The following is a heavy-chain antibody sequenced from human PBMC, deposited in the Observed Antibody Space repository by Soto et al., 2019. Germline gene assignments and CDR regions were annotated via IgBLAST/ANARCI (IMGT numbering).Heavy chain of an antibody. V-gene: IGHV3-33*01. CDR3: ARPYCTNGVCYYYFDY. J-gene: IGHJ4*02. Sequence: QVQLVESGGGVVQPGRSLRLSCAASGFTFGSYAMHWVRQAPGKGLEWVAVIYYDGSNKYYIDSVKGRFTISRDNSKNTLYLQMNSLRAEDTAVYYCARPYCTNGVCYYYFDYWGQGTLVTVSS. D-gene: IGHD2-8*01. CDR2: IYYDGSNK. CDR1: GFTFGSYA.